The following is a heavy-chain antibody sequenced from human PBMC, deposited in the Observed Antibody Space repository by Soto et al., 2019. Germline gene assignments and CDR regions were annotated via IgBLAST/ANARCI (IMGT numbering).Heavy chain of an antibody. CDR2: ISAYNGNT. J-gene: IGHJ6*03. Sequence: QVQLVQSGAEVKKPGASVKVSCKASGYTFTSYGISWVRQAPGQGLEWMGWISAYNGNTSYAQKLQGRVTMTTDTSTSTAYMELRSLRSDDTAVYYCARQHEMNGLLPNHQYYYYYYMDVWGKGTTVTVSS. CDR1: GYTFTSYG. CDR3: ARQHEMNGLLPNHQYYYYYYMDV. D-gene: IGHD1-26*01. V-gene: IGHV1-18*01.